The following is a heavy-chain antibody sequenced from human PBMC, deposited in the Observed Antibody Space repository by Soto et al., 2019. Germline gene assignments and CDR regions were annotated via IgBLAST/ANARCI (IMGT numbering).Heavy chain of an antibody. CDR2: ISSSSYI. Sequence: GGSLRLSCAASGFTFSSYSMNWVRQAPGKGLEWVSSISSSSYIYYADSVKGRFTISRDNAKNSLYLQMNSLRAEDTAVYYCAKELIRQHLFQHWGQGTLVTVPS. D-gene: IGHD6-13*01. CDR3: AKELIRQHLFQH. CDR1: GFTFSSYS. V-gene: IGHV3-21*04. J-gene: IGHJ1*01.